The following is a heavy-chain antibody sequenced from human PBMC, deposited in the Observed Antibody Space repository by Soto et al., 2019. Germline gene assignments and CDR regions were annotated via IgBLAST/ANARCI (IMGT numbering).Heavy chain of an antibody. D-gene: IGHD3-3*01. CDR1: GYTFTSYY. CDR2: INPSGGST. J-gene: IGHJ6*02. Sequence: GASVKVSCKASGYTFTSYYMHWVRQAPGQGLEWMGIINPSGGSTSYAQKVQGRVTMTRDTSTSTVYMELSSLRSEDTAVYYCARDGYYDFWGGPTRQGLRDGSGRRTTVTVCS. V-gene: IGHV1-46*01. CDR3: ARDGYYDFWGGPTRQGLRDG.